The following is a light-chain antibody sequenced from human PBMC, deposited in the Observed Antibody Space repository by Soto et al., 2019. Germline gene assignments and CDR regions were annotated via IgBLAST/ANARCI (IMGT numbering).Light chain of an antibody. V-gene: IGKV3-20*01. CDR2: GAS. J-gene: IGKJ1*01. CDR1: HTVRSNY. CDR3: QHYGSSSPT. Sequence: ALTQSPGTLSMSPGESATLSCRASHTVRSNYVAWYQRRCGQPRRLLIYGASSRATGLGERFTGGGSGTDFSLTISRQEPEDFAVYYCQHYGSSSPTFGQGTKVEIK.